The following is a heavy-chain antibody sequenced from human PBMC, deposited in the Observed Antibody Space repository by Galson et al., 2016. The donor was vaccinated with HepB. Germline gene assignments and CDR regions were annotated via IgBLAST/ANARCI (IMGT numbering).Heavy chain of an antibody. V-gene: IGHV1-69*13. J-gene: IGHJ4*02. CDR2: IIPIFGTP. CDR3: ATLSYDVVTGYQYFFDH. D-gene: IGHD3-9*01. Sequence: SVKVSCKASGDSFNRYSISWVRQAPGHGLEWMGGIIPIFGTPDYAQTLQGRVIITADVSTSTSYMELSSLRFEDTAVYYCATLSYDVVTGYQYFFDHWGQGTLVTVSS. CDR1: GDSFNRYS.